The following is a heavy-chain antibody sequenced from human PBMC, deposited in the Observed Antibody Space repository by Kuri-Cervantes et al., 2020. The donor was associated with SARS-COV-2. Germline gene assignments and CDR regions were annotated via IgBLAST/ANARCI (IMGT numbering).Heavy chain of an antibody. CDR2: IYHSGST. D-gene: IGHD6-6*01. V-gene: IGHV4-38-2*01. J-gene: IGHJ4*02. CDR3: ASVYSSSSPDFDY. CDR1: GYSISSGYY. Sequence: GSLRLSCAVSGYSISSGYYWGWIRQPPGKGLEWIGSIYHSGSTYYNPSLKGRVTISVDTSKNQFSLKLSSVTAADTAVYYCASVYSSSSPDFDYWGQGTLVTVSS.